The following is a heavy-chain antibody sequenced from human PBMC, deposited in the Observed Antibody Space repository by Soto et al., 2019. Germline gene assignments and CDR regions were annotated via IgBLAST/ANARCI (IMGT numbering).Heavy chain of an antibody. V-gene: IGHV1-46*03. D-gene: IGHD6-13*01. CDR2: INPSGGST. CDR1: GYTFTSYY. Sequence: QVQLVQSGAEVKKPGASVKVSCKASGYTFTSYYMHWVRQAPGQGLEWMGIINPSGGSTSYAQKFQGSVTMTRDTSTNTVYMELSSLRSEDTAVYYCATWWAAAGNLFDYWGQGTLVTVSS. CDR3: ATWWAAAGNLFDY. J-gene: IGHJ4*02.